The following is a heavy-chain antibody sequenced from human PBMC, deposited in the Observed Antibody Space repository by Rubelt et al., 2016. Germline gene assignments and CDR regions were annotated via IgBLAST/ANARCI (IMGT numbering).Heavy chain of an antibody. D-gene: IGHD3-10*01. J-gene: IGHJ4*02. CDR3: ARGLTMVRGVIIGVFDY. Sequence: VGTYYNPSLKSRVTLSVDTSKNQFSLKLSSVTAADTAVYYCARGLTMVRGVIIGVFDYWGQETLVTVSS. CDR2: VGT. V-gene: IGHV4-39*07.